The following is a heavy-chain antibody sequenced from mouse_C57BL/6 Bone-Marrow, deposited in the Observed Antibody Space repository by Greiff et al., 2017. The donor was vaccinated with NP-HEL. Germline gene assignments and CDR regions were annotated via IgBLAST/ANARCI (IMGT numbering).Heavy chain of an antibody. CDR3: ARQRTWFAY. Sequence: QVQLQQSGAELARPGASVKRSCRASGSTLQGYGLSGVRRRPEQGLGGIGEIYPRRGNTYYNEKLKGKATLTADKSSSTAYMELRSLTSEDSAVYFCARQRTWFAYWGQGTLVTVSA. J-gene: IGHJ3*01. V-gene: IGHV1-81*01. CDR2: IYPRRGNT. CDR1: GSTLQGYG.